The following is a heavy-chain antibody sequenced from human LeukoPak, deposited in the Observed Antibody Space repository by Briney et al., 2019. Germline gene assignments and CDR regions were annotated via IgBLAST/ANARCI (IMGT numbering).Heavy chain of an antibody. CDR2: IYYSGST. V-gene: IGHV4-61*08. Sequence: SETLSLTCTVSGGSISSGGYYRSWIRQHPGKGLEWIGYIYYSGSTNYNPSLKSRVTISLDTSKNQFSLNLRSVTAADTAVYYCARRDYALDYWGQGTLVTVSS. CDR1: GGSISSGGYY. J-gene: IGHJ4*02. D-gene: IGHD4-17*01. CDR3: ARRDYALDY.